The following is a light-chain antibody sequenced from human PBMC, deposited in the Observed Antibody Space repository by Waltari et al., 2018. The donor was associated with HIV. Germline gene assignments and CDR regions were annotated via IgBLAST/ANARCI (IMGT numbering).Light chain of an antibody. CDR2: RNN. V-gene: IGLV10-54*04. CDR1: NNNVDHQD. J-gene: IGLJ3*02. Sequence: PTQPPSMSTLSGQTATVTCIGDNNNVDHQDPAWVQHHPSHPPKPPSHRNNTRPSGVSERFSASRAGDTTFLTISGLQSEDEADYFCLAWDTNLGGWVFGGGTHLTV. CDR3: LAWDTNLGGWV.